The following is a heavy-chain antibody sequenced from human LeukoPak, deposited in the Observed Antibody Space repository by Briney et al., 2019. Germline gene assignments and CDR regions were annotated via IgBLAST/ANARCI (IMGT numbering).Heavy chain of an antibody. V-gene: IGHV1-69*04. CDR3: ARAIQAGLEEGYYFDY. D-gene: IGHD1-1*01. CDR1: GGTFGSYA. CDR2: IIPILGIA. J-gene: IGHJ4*02. Sequence: GASVKVSCKACGGTFGSYAISWVRQGPGQGLEWMGRIIPILGIANYAQKFQGRVTITADKSTSTAYMELSSLRSEDTAVYYCARAIQAGLEEGYYFDYWGQGTLVTVSS.